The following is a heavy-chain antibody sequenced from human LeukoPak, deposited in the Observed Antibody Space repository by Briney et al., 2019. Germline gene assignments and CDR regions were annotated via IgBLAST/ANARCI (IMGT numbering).Heavy chain of an antibody. V-gene: IGHV3-23*01. D-gene: IGHD3-9*01. CDR2: ISGSGGST. J-gene: IGHJ3*02. Sequence: GGSLRLSCAASGFTFSSYAMSWVRQAPGKGLEWVSAISGSGGSTYYADSVKGRFTISRDNANNSLYLQMNSLRAEDTAVYYCARDLDYRILTGHYDAFDIWGQGTMVSVSS. CDR1: GFTFSSYA. CDR3: ARDLDYRILTGHYDAFDI.